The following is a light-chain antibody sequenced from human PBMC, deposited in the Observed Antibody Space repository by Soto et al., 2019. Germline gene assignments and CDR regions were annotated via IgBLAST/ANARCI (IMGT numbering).Light chain of an antibody. CDR3: QQYNNWPSLT. CDR1: QSVTTN. CDR2: GAS. V-gene: IGKV3-15*01. J-gene: IGKJ4*01. Sequence: EIVMTQSPATLSVSPWERATLSCRASQSVTTNLAWYQQRPGQGPRLLIYGASSRATGIPARFSGSGSGTEFTLTISSLQSEDFAVYFCQQYNNWPSLTFGGGTKVDIK.